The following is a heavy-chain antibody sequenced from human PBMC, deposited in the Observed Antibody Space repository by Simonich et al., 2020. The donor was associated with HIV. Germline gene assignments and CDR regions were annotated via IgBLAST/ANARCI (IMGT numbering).Heavy chain of an antibody. D-gene: IGHD3-16*01. J-gene: IGHJ4*02. CDR3: ARLLILFGGYYFDY. Sequence: QLQLQESGPGLVKPSETLSLTCTVSGGSISSSSYYWGWIRQPPGKGLEGIGSIFYSGSTYYNPSLKGRVTISVDTSKNQFSLKLSSVTAADTAVYYWARLLILFGGYYFDYWGQGTLVTVSS. V-gene: IGHV4-39*01. CDR1: GGSISSSSYY. CDR2: IFYSGST.